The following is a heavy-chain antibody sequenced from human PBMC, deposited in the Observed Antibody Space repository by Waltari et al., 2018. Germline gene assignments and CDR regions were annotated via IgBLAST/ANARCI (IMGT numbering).Heavy chain of an antibody. Sequence: QVQLVESGGGVVQPGRSLRLSCAASGFTFSSYGMPWVRRAPGKGLEWVAVIWYDGSNKYYADSVKGRFTISRDNSKNTLYLQMNSLRAEDTAVYYCARGGDSTPGYFDYWGQGTLVTVSS. J-gene: IGHJ4*02. CDR2: IWYDGSNK. D-gene: IGHD3-22*01. V-gene: IGHV3-33*01. CDR3: ARGGDSTPGYFDY. CDR1: GFTFSSYG.